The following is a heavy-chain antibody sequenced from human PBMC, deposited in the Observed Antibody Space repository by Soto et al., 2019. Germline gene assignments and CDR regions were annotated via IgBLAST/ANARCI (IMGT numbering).Heavy chain of an antibody. CDR1: GFTCGDYA. J-gene: IGHJ4*02. CDR2: IRSKAYGGTT. CDR3: TRDHDNTIFGVVIKGY. D-gene: IGHD3-3*01. Sequence: GGSLRLSCTASGFTCGDYAMSWFRQAPGKGLEWVGFIRSKAYGGTTEYAASVKGRFTISRDDSKSIAYLQMNSLKTEDTAVYYCTRDHDNTIFGVVIKGYWGQGTLVTVSS. V-gene: IGHV3-49*03.